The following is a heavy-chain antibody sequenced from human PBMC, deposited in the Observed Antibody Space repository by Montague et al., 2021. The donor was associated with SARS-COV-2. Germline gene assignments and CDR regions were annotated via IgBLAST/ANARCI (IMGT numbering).Heavy chain of an antibody. D-gene: IGHD4-11*01. Sequence: CAISGDSVGSDVARWSWVRQSPARDLEWLGGTYYMSEWYNDYAESVKSRITIDPDTSKHQFSLHLNSVTPEDTAVYYCARISVGSKYYFYFWGQGTLVTVSS. V-gene: IGHV6-1*01. CDR2: TYYMSEWYN. CDR1: GDSVGSDVAR. CDR3: ARISVGSKYYFYF. J-gene: IGHJ4*02.